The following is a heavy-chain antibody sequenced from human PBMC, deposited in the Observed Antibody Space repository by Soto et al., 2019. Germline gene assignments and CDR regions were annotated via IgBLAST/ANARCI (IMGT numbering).Heavy chain of an antibody. CDR3: ARWWGVVTVDPDYSYGMDV. CDR2: ISAYNGNT. Sequence: QVQLVQSGAEVKKPGASVKVSCKASGYTFTSYGISWVRQAPGQGLEWMGWISAYNGNTNYAQKLQGRVTMTTDTSTSTAYMELRSLRSDDTAVYYCARWWGVVTVDPDYSYGMDVWGQGTTVTVSS. J-gene: IGHJ6*02. D-gene: IGHD2-21*02. CDR1: GYTFTSYG. V-gene: IGHV1-18*01.